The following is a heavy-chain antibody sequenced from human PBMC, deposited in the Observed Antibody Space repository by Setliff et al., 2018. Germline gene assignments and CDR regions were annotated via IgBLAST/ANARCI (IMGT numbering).Heavy chain of an antibody. Sequence: LRLSCAASGLTFNSYAMSWVRQAPGKGLEWVSTVSVSGDNTYYTDSVKGRFTTSRDNSKNTLSLQMSSPRTEDTAIYFCAGQGPIFGSGLIPGFDQWGQGTMVTVSS. CDR2: VSVSGDNT. J-gene: IGHJ4*02. CDR3: AGQGPIFGSGLIPGFDQ. D-gene: IGHD3-3*01. V-gene: IGHV3-23*01. CDR1: GLTFNSYA.